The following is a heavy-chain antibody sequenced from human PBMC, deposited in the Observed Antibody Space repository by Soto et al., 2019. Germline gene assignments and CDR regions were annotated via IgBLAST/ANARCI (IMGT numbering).Heavy chain of an antibody. V-gene: IGHV3-30-3*01. CDR2: ISYDGSNK. CDR3: ARNTNAFDI. J-gene: IGHJ3*02. Sequence: GGSLRLSCAASGFTLSSYAMHWVRQAPGKGLEWVAVISYDGSNKYYADSVKGRFTISRDNSKNTLYLQMNSLRAEDTAVYYCARNTNAFDIWGQGTMVTVSS. CDR1: GFTLSSYA.